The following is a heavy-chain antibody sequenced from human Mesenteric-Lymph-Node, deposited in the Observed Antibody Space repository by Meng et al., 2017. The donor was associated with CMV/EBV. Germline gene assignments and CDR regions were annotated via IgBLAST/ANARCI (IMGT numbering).Heavy chain of an antibody. CDR2: INHSGST. V-gene: IGHV4-34*01. D-gene: IGHD3-9*01. CDR1: GGSFSGYY. Sequence: QLRQCGAGLLKPSGTLSVTGAVYGGSFSGYYWNWIRPSPEKGLEWIGEINHSGSTTYNPSFTSRIIISVDTSTNQISLNMSSVTAADTAVYYCARGSSYDILTGYFDYWGQGALVTVSS. CDR3: ARGSSYDILTGYFDY. J-gene: IGHJ4*02.